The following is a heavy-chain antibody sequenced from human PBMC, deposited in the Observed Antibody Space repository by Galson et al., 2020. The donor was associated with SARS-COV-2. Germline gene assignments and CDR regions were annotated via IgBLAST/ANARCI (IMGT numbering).Heavy chain of an antibody. D-gene: IGHD2-15*01. CDR1: GFTFSDYY. CDR2: ISSSGSYT. V-gene: IGHV3-11*06. CDR3: ARSGRDCSGGICYGAEYFQH. J-gene: IGHJ1*01. Sequence: GESLKISCAASGFTFSDYYMSWISQAPGKGLEWVSYISSSGSYTNYADSVKGRFTISSDNAKNSLYLQLNSLRAEDTAVYFCARSGRDCSGGICYGAEYFQHWGQGTLVTVSS.